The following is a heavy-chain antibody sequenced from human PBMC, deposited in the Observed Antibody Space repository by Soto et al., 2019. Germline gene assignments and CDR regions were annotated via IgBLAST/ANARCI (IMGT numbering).Heavy chain of an antibody. V-gene: IGHV3-53*02. J-gene: IGHJ6*02. CDR1: GFTVSSNY. CDR3: ARDMGEGKDYYFGMDV. Sequence: EVQLVETGGGLIQPGGSLRLSCAASGFTVSSNYMSWVRQAPGKGLEWVSVIYSGGSTYYADSVKGRFTISRDNSKNTLYLKMNSLRAEDTAVYYCARDMGEGKDYYFGMDVWGQGTTVTVSS. CDR2: IYSGGST. D-gene: IGHD1-26*01.